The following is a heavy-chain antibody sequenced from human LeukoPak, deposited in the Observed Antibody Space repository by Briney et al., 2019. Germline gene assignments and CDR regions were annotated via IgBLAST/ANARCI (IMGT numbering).Heavy chain of an antibody. CDR1: GGSTSSSNW. V-gene: IGHV4-4*02. J-gene: IGHJ3*02. CDR3: ARPTATHLGYCSSTSCDGAFDI. D-gene: IGHD2-2*01. Sequence: SGTLSLTCAVSGGSTSSSNWWSWVRQPPGKGLEWIGKIYRSGSTNYNPSLKSRVTISVDTSKNQFSLKLSSVTAADTAVYYCARPTATHLGYCSSTSCDGAFDIWGQGTMVTVSS. CDR2: IYRSGST.